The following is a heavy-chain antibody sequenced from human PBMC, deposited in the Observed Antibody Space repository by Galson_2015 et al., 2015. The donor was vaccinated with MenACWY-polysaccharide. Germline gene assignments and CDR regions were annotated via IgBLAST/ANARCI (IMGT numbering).Heavy chain of an antibody. CDR2: IQYDGSKI. J-gene: IGHJ3*02. D-gene: IGHD6-13*01. CDR3: AREGSRIVFHAFDT. CDR1: GSRFSHSG. V-gene: IGHV3-33*01. Sequence: SLRLSCAASGSRFSHSGMHWVRQAPGKGLGWVAVIQYDGSKIVYADSVKGRFTISRDNSKNTLFLEMNSLGAEDTAVYYCAREGSRIVFHAFDTWGQGTMVTVPS.